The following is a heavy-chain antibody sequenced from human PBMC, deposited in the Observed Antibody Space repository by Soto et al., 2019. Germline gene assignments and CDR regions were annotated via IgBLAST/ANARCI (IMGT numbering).Heavy chain of an antibody. CDR2: VYSGGAT. Sequence: PGGSLRLSCAASGFVVNNNFMSWVRRAPGKGLEWVSVVYSGGATYYADSVKGRFTISRDTSKNTLYLQMSSLRAEDTAVYYCTRDPTRGDTIISGNNWGQGTLVTVSS. J-gene: IGHJ4*02. CDR1: GFVVNNNF. D-gene: IGHD5-18*01. V-gene: IGHV3-66*01. CDR3: TRDPTRGDTIISGNN.